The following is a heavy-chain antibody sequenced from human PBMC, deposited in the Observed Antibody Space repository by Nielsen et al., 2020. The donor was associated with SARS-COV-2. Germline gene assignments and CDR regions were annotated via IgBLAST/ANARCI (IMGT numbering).Heavy chain of an antibody. CDR3: ARFSLRAGGYFEL. Sequence: LRLSCTVSGGSISSGGSSWSWIRQHPGKGLEWIASRHYNGNTYYNPSLHRPMISVDTSKNEFSLRLTSVTAADTALYYCARFSLRAGGYFELWGRGTLVTVSS. V-gene: IGHV4-31*03. CDR2: RHYNGNT. J-gene: IGHJ2*01. D-gene: IGHD3-10*01. CDR1: GGSISSGGSS.